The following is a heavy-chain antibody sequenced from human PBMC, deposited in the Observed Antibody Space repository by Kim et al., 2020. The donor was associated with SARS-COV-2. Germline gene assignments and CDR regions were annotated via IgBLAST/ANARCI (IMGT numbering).Heavy chain of an antibody. Sequence: GSLRLSCTASGFTIGDYAMSWVRQAPGKGLEWVGFIRSKAYGGTTEYAASVKGRFTISRDDSKSIAYLQMNSLKTEDTAVYYCTRDYYDSSGYSYYYYYYGMDVWGQGTTVNVSS. J-gene: IGHJ6*02. V-gene: IGHV3-49*04. CDR1: GFTIGDYA. CDR2: IRSKAYGGTT. D-gene: IGHD3-22*01. CDR3: TRDYYDSSGYSYYYYYYGMDV.